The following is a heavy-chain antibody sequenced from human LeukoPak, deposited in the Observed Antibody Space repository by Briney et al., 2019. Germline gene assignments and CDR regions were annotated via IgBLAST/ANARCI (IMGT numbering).Heavy chain of an antibody. CDR1: GFTFSSYA. D-gene: IGHD3-3*01. Sequence: GGSLRLSCAASGFTFSSYAMSWVRQAPGKGLEWVSAISGSGGSTYYADSVKGRFTISRDNSKNTLYLQMNSLRAEDTAVYYRAKDPRDYDFWSGYSYYMDVWGKGTTVTVSS. CDR2: ISGSGGST. CDR3: AKDPRDYDFWSGYSYYMDV. J-gene: IGHJ6*03. V-gene: IGHV3-23*01.